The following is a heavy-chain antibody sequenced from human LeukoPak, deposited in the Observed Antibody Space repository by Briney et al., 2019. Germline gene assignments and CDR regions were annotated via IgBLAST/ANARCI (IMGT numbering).Heavy chain of an antibody. D-gene: IGHD3-22*01. CDR2: INPSGGST. CDR3: AREVTMIVVALGY. Sequence: GASVKVSCKASGYSLTTYYMHWVRQAPGQGLEWMAIINPSGGSTSYAQKFQGRVTMTRDTSTSTVYMELSSLRSEDTAVYYCAREVTMIVVALGYWGQGTLVTVSS. J-gene: IGHJ4*02. CDR1: GYSLTTYY. V-gene: IGHV1-46*01.